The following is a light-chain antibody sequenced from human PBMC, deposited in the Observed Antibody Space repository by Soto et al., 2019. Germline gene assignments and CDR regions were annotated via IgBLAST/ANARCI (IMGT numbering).Light chain of an antibody. V-gene: IGKV3D-15*01. CDR2: DAS. J-gene: IGKJ1*01. Sequence: DIVMTQAPATRSGSPGARATLSCRASQSVSSHLALYQQKPGQAPRLLIYDASNRATGIPARFSGSGSVTDFTLTISRLEPEDFAVYYCQQYRTFGQGTKVDI. CDR1: QSVSSH. CDR3: QQYRT.